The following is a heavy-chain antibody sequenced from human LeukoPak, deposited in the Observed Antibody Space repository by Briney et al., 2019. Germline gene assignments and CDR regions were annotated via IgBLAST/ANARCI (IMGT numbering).Heavy chain of an antibody. CDR1: GGSFSSSSYY. CDR3: ARRIAALTFDY. CDR2: IYYSGST. V-gene: IGHV4-39*01. Sequence: SETQSLTCTVSGGSFSSSSYYWGWIRQPPGKGLEWIGSIYYSGSTYYNPSLKSRVTISVDTSKNQFSLKLSSVTAADTAVYYCARRIAALTFDYWGQGTLVTVSS. J-gene: IGHJ4*02. D-gene: IGHD6-6*01.